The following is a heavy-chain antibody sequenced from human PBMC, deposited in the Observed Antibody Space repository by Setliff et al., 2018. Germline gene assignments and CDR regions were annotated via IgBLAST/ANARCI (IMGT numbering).Heavy chain of an antibody. Sequence: AASVKVSCKASGYTFTNYGISWVRQAPGQGLEWMGWISASNGNTNSAQKLQGRVTMTTDTSTSPAYMELRSLRSDDTAVYYCARDSPTVVTHIRAFDIWGQGTMVTVSS. CDR2: ISASNGNT. J-gene: IGHJ3*02. CDR1: GYTFTNYG. CDR3: ARDSPTVVTHIRAFDI. V-gene: IGHV1-18*01. D-gene: IGHD4-17*01.